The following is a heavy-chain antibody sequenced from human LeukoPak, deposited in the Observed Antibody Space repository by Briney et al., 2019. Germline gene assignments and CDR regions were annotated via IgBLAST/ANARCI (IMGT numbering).Heavy chain of an antibody. CDR2: ISWNSGSI. D-gene: IGHD2-2*01. J-gene: IGHJ5*02. Sequence: GRSLRLSCAASGFTFDDYAMHWVRQAPGKGLEWVSGISWNSGSIGYADSVKGRFTISRDNAKNSLYLQMNSLRAEDTALYYCAKDIRSKQTDIVVVPAAYNWFDPWGQGTLVTVSS. V-gene: IGHV3-9*01. CDR3: AKDIRSKQTDIVVVPAAYNWFDP. CDR1: GFTFDDYA.